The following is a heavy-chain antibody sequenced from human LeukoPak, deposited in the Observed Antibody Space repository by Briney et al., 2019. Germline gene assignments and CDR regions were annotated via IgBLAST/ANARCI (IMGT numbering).Heavy chain of an antibody. CDR2: IYYSGST. D-gene: IGHD2-2*01. V-gene: IGHV4-59*11. CDR1: GGSISSHY. Sequence: PSETLSLTCSVSGGSISSHYWSWIRQPPGKRLEWIGYIYYSGSTNYNPSLKSRVTISVDTSKNQFSLQLSSVTAADTAVYYCAREAIVPAATMGYFDYWGQGTLVTVSS. CDR3: AREAIVPAATMGYFDY. J-gene: IGHJ4*02.